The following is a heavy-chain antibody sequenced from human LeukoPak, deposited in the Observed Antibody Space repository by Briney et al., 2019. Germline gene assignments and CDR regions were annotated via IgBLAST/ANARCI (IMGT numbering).Heavy chain of an antibody. J-gene: IGHJ4*02. Sequence: GASVKVSCKASGYTFTGYYMHWVRQAPGQGLEWMGRINPNSGGTNYAQKFQGRVTMTRDTSISTAYMELSRLRSHDTAVYYCARDGCSGGSCYSFDYWGQGTLVTVSS. V-gene: IGHV1-2*06. CDR3: ARDGCSGGSCYSFDY. CDR2: INPNSGGT. CDR1: GYTFTGYY. D-gene: IGHD2-15*01.